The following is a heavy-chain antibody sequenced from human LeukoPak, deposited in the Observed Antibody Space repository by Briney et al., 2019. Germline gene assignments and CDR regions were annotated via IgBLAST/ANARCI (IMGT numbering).Heavy chain of an antibody. D-gene: IGHD6-13*01. V-gene: IGHV3-48*03. CDR3: AKVFDGWVAAASDH. J-gene: IGHJ4*02. CDR1: GFTFNHYG. CDR2: ISGSGITI. Sequence: GGSLRLSCSASGFTFNHYGMNWARQAPGKGLEWVSSISGSGITIYYADSVKGRFTISRDNAKNSLYLQMNSLRGEDTAVYYCAKVFDGWVAAASDHWGQGTLVTVS.